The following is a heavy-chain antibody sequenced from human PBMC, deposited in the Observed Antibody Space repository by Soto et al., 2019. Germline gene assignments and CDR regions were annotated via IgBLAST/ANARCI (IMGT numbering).Heavy chain of an antibody. CDR1: GFTFSSYG. J-gene: IGHJ4*02. CDR3: AKDQYYYDSSGYYSPQY. Sequence: QTGGSLRLSCAASGFTFSSYGMHWVRQAPGKGLEWVAVISYDGSNKYYADSVKGRFTISRDNSKNTLYLQMNSLRAEDTAVYYCAKDQYYYDSSGYYSPQYWGQGTLVTVSS. CDR2: ISYDGSNK. D-gene: IGHD3-22*01. V-gene: IGHV3-30*18.